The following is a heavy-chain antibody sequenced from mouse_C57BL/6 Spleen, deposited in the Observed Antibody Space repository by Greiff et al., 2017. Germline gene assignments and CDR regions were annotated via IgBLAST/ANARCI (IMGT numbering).Heavy chain of an antibody. D-gene: IGHD2-4*01. CDR1: GYTFTSYW. V-gene: IGHV1-64*01. Sequence: QVQLQQPGAELVKPGASVKLSCKASGYTFTSYWMHWVKQRPGQGLEWIGKIHPNSGSTNYNEKFKSKDTLTVDKSSSTAYMQLSSLTSEDSAVYDCARGGYEYENYYAMDYWGQGTSVTVSS. J-gene: IGHJ4*01. CDR3: ARGGYEYENYYAMDY. CDR2: IHPNSGST.